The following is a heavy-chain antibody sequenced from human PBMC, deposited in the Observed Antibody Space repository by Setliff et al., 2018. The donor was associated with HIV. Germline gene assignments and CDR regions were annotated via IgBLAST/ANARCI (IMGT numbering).Heavy chain of an antibody. Sequence: GESLKISCAASGFTFSGAEIHWVRQVSGKGLEWVGCIRSKADKYATDYGASAKGRLIISRDDSKKTAYLQMSSLRAEDTAMYYCLLPCTSGWHNWADPWGQGTLVTVS. V-gene: IGHV3-73*01. CDR1: GFTFSGAE. CDR2: IRSKADKYAT. D-gene: IGHD6-19*01. CDR3: LLPCTSGWHNWADP. J-gene: IGHJ5*02.